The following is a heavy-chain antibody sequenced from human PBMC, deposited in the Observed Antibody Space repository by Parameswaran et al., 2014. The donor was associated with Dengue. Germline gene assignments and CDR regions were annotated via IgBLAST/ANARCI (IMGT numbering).Heavy chain of an antibody. V-gene: IGHV6-1*01. CDR2: TYYRSKWYN. Sequence: KWIRQSPSRGLEWLGRTYYRSKWYNDYAVSVKSRITINPDTSKNQFSLQLNSVTPEDTAVYYCARVGGATDYYYYGMDVWGQGTTVTVSS. D-gene: IGHD1-26*01. CDR3: ARVGGATDYYYYGMDV. J-gene: IGHJ6*02.